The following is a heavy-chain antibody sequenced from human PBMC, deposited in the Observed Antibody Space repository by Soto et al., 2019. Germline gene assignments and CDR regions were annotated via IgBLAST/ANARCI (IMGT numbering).Heavy chain of an antibody. CDR2: INTYNGHT. CDR1: GSIFSRDG. CDR3: AMVDVYVTPSPQDV. V-gene: IGHV1-18*01. Sequence: ASVKVSCKTSGSIFSRDGIGWARQAPGQGLEWLGWINTYNGHTYYAQNLQGRVTLTTDTSTSTAYMELRSLRSNDTAIYYCAMVDVYVTPSPQDVWGQGTTVTVSS. D-gene: IGHD3-16*01. J-gene: IGHJ6*02.